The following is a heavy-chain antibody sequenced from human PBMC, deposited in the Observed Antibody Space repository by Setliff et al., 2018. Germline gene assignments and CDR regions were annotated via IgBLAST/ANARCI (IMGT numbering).Heavy chain of an antibody. CDR3: ARGGEGYYSAS. Sequence: SETLSLTCTVSDGSLSTYYWSWIRQPPGKGLEFIGYVYYSGTANYSPSLRSRLTISVDTSKNQFSLKLRSVTAADTAVYYCARGGEGYYSASWGQGTLVTVSS. CDR2: VYYSGTA. V-gene: IGHV4-59*01. D-gene: IGHD6-13*01. CDR1: DGSLSTYY. J-gene: IGHJ4*02.